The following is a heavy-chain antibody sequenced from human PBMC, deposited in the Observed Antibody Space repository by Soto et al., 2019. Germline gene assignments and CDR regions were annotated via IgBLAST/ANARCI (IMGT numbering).Heavy chain of an antibody. J-gene: IGHJ4*02. CDR1: GYTLTELF. D-gene: IGHD2-15*01. CDR3: AISVHCSGGSCYSDY. V-gene: IGHV1-24*01. CDR2: FDPEDGET. Sequence: GASVKVSCKVSGYTLTELFIHWVRQAPGKGLEWMGGFDPEDGETIYAQKFQGRVTMTEDTSTDTAYMELSSLRSEDTAVYYCAISVHCSGGSCYSDYWGQGTLVTVSS.